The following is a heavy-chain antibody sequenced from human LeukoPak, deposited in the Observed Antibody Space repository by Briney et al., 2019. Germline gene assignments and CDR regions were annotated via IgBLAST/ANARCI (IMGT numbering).Heavy chain of an antibody. CDR1: GGTFGNYA. J-gene: IGHJ6*03. D-gene: IGHD6-19*01. CDR2: IIPISGTA. CDR3: ARTQWLVDYYYYYYMDV. V-gene: IGHV1-69*05. Sequence: SVKVSCKASGGTFGNYAISWVRQAPGQGLEWMGAIIPISGTANYTQKFQGRITITTDESTSTAYMELSSLGSEDTAVYYCARTQWLVDYYYYYYMDVWGKGTTVTVSS.